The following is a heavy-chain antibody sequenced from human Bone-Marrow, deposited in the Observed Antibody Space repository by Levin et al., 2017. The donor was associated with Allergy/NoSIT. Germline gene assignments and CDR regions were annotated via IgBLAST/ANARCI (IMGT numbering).Heavy chain of an antibody. CDR1: GGTFSSYA. J-gene: IGHJ6*02. CDR2: IIPIFGTA. CDR3: ASTFTGEYSSGWYKEQDYYGIDV. Sequence: SVKVSCKASGGTFSSYAISWVRQAPGQGLEWMGGIIPIFGTANYAQKFQGRVTITADESTSTAYMELSSLRSEDTAVYYCASTFTGEYSSGWYKEQDYYGIDVWGQGTTVTVSS. D-gene: IGHD6-19*01. V-gene: IGHV1-69*13.